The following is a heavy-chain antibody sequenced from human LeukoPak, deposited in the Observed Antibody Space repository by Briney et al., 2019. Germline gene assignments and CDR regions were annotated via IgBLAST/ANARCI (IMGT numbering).Heavy chain of an antibody. D-gene: IGHD5-18*01. CDR1: GYTFTSYG. CDR2: ISAYNGNT. J-gene: IGHJ3*02. V-gene: IGHV1-18*01. CDR3: ARDSEWGYSYGHLSGAFDI. Sequence: ASVKVSCKASGYTFTSYGISWVRQAPGQGLEWMGWISAYNGNTNYAQKLQGRVTMTTDTSTSTAYMELRSLRSDDTAVYYCARDSEWGYSYGHLSGAFDIWGQGTMVTVSS.